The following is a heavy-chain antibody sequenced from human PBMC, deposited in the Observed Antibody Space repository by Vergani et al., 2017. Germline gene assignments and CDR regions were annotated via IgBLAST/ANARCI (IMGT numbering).Heavy chain of an antibody. CDR1: GYTFTSYY. J-gene: IGHJ6*02. Sequence: QVQLVQSGAEVKKPGASAKVSCKASGYTFTSYYMHWVRQAPGQGLEWMGIINPSGGSTSYAQKFQGRVTMTRDTSTSTVYMELSSLRSEDTAVYYCAFGYCSGXSCYLYYYYYGMDVWGQGTTVTVSS. CDR2: INPSGGST. D-gene: IGHD2-15*01. CDR3: AFGYCSGXSCYLYYYYYGMDV. V-gene: IGHV1-46*03.